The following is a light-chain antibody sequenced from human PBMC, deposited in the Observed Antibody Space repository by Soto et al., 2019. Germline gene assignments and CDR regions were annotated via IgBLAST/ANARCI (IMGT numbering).Light chain of an antibody. CDR2: DVS. CDR1: SSDVGGYNY. V-gene: IGLV2-14*01. J-gene: IGLJ1*01. CDR3: SSYTSSSTYV. Sequence: QSALTQPASGSGSPGQSIAISCTGNSSDVGGYNYVSWYQQHPGKAPKVLINDVSNRPSGVSSRFSGSKSGNTASLTISGLQAEDEADYYCSSYTSSSTYVFGTGTKVTVL.